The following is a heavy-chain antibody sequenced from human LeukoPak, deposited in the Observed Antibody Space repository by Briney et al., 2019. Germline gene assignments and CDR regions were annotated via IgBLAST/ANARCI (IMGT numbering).Heavy chain of an antibody. CDR2: INKDGSDK. D-gene: IGHD2-15*01. Sequence: GGSLRLSCAASGFTFSSYWMSWVRQAPGKGLEWVANINKDGSDKYCADSVKGRFTISRDNAKNSLYLQMNSLRAEDTAVYYCARFGYVAAVDLWGQGTLVTVSS. CDR3: ARFGYVAAVDL. V-gene: IGHV3-7*01. J-gene: IGHJ4*02. CDR1: GFTFSSYW.